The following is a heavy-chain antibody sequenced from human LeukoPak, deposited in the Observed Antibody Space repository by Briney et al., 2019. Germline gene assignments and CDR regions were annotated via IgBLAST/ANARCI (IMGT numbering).Heavy chain of an antibody. CDR1: GYSFTSYW. J-gene: IGHJ4*02. D-gene: IGHD1-26*01. Sequence: PGESLKISCKGSGYSFTSYWIGWVRQMPGKGLEWMGIIYPGDSGTRYSPSFQGQVTISADKSISTAYLQWSSLKASDTAMYYCARRIVGATSRAYYFDYWGQGTLVTVSS. CDR2: IYPGDSGT. V-gene: IGHV5-51*01. CDR3: ARRIVGATSRAYYFDY.